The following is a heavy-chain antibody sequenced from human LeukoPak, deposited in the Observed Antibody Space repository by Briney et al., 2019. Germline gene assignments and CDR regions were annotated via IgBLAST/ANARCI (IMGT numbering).Heavy chain of an antibody. V-gene: IGHV3-7*01. CDR1: GFPFSSYW. Sequence: GGSLRLSCVASGFPFSSYWMTWVRQAPGKGLEWVANIKQDGSKKSYVDSVKGRFTISRDNAKNSLYLQMNSLRVEDTAVYYCAKSGGQQLVAAYGMDVWGQGTTVTVSS. CDR3: AKSGGQQLVAAYGMDV. CDR2: IKQDGSKK. J-gene: IGHJ6*02. D-gene: IGHD6-13*01.